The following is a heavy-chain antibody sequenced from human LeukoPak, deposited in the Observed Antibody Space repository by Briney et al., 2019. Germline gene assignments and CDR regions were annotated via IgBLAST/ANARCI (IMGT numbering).Heavy chain of an antibody. J-gene: IGHJ4*02. CDR1: GFTFSSHG. Sequence: GRSLRLSCAASGFTFSSHGMHRVRQAPGKGLEWVAVIWYDGSNKYYADSVKGRFTISKDNSKSTLYLQMNSLRAEDTAVYYCASHSGNYPRGYFDYWGQGTLVIVSS. D-gene: IGHD1-26*01. CDR3: ASHSGNYPRGYFDY. V-gene: IGHV3-33*01. CDR2: IWYDGSNK.